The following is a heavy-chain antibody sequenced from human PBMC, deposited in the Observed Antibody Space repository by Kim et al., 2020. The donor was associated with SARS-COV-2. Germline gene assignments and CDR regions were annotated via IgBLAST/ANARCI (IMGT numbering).Heavy chain of an antibody. J-gene: IGHJ4*02. CDR2: IYYSGST. CDR3: ARDLRSRSGSPGGCYIDY. Sequence: SETLSLTCTVSGGSISSSSYYWGWIRQPPGKGLEWIGSIYYSGSTYYNPSPKSRVTISVDTSKNQFSLKPSSVTAADTAVYYCARDLRSRSGSPGGCYIDYWGQRTLVTVST. D-gene: IGHD1-26*01. V-gene: IGHV4-39*07. CDR1: GGSISSSSYY.